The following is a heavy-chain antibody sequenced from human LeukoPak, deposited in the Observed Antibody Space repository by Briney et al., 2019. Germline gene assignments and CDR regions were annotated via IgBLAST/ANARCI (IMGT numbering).Heavy chain of an antibody. CDR1: GFIFKNYG. CDR2: ISSSGSTI. Sequence: GGSLRLSCAASGFIFKNYGMSWVRQAPGKGLEWVSYISSSGSTIYYADSVKGRFTISRDNAKNSLYLQMNSLRAEDTAVYYCAVLTYQLLDYYFDYWGQGTLVTVSS. CDR3: AVLTYQLLDYYFDY. J-gene: IGHJ4*02. V-gene: IGHV3-48*01. D-gene: IGHD2-2*01.